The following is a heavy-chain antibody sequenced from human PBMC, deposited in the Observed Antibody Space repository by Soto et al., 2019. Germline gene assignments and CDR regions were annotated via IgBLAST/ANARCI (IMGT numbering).Heavy chain of an antibody. Sequence: GSLRLSCAASGFTFSGSAMHWVRQASGKGLEWVGRIRSKANSYATAYAASVKGRFTISRGDSKNTAYLQMNSLKTEDTAVYHCTTVTTNYYYGMDVWGQGTTVTVSS. CDR2: IRSKANSYAT. J-gene: IGHJ6*02. CDR1: GFTFSGSA. CDR3: TTVTTNYYYGMDV. D-gene: IGHD4-4*01. V-gene: IGHV3-73*01.